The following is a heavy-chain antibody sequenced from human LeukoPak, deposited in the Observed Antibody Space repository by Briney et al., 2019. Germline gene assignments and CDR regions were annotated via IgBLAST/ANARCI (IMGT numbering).Heavy chain of an antibody. V-gene: IGHV1-18*01. CDR1: GYTFTGYG. J-gene: IGHJ6*02. CDR2: ISAYNGNT. D-gene: IGHD1-14*01. CDR3: ASNRVAAAIYYYYGMDV. Sequence: ASVKVSCTASGYTFTGYGISWVRQAPGQGLEWMGWISAYNGNTNSAQKLQGSVTMNTDTSTSTAYMELRSLRSDDTAVYYCASNRVAAAIYYYYGMDVWGQGTTVTVSS.